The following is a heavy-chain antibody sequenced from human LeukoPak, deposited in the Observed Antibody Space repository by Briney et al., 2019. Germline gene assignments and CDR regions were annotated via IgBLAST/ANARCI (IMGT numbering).Heavy chain of an antibody. D-gene: IGHD3-10*01. CDR2: VYHSGST. J-gene: IGHJ6*04. Sequence: SETLSLTCAVSGGSISSSNWWSWVRQPPGKGLEWIGEVYHSGSTNYNPSHKSRVTISVDKSKNQFSLKLSSVTAADTAVYYCARGVLLWFGELFYYYGMDVWGKGTTVTVSS. CDR1: GGSISSSNW. CDR3: ARGVLLWFGELFYYYGMDV. V-gene: IGHV4-4*02.